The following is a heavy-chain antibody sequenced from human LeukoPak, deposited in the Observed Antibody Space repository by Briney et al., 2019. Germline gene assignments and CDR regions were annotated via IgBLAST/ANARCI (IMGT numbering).Heavy chain of an antibody. D-gene: IGHD5-18*01. CDR2: INPSGGST. J-gene: IGHJ6*02. CDR1: GYTFTSYY. Sequence: ASVKVSCKASGYTFTSYYMHWVRQAPGQGLEWMGIINPSGGSTSYAQKFQGRVTMTRDTSTSTVYIELSSLRSEDTAVYYCARGCGIQLWFGACPYGMDVWGQGTTVTVSS. CDR3: ARGCGIQLWFGACPYGMDV. V-gene: IGHV1-46*01.